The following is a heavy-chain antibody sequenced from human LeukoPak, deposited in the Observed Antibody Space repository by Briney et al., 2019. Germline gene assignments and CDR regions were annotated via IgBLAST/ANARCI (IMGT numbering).Heavy chain of an antibody. CDR2: IYYSGST. Sequence: SETLSLTCTVSGGSISSYYWSWIRQPPGKGLEWIGYIYYSGSTNYNPSLKSRVTISVDTSKNQFSLKLSSVTAADTAVYYCARHEGKDTDFDYWGQGTLVTVSS. D-gene: IGHD2-15*01. CDR3: ARHEGKDTDFDY. J-gene: IGHJ4*02. V-gene: IGHV4-59*08. CDR1: GGSISSYY.